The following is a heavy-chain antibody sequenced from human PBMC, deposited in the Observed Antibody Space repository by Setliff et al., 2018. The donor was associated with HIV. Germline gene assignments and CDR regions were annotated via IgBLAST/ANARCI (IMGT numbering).Heavy chain of an antibody. V-gene: IGHV1-18*01. CDR3: ARVPYRSAWFSGGHDAFDV. CDR2: ISGYNGNT. CDR1: GYTFTSYG. Sequence: ASVKVSCKASGYTFTSYGISWVRQAPGQGLEWMGWISGYNGNTKYVQKYQGRVAMTTDTSTSKVYMELRTLRSDDTAVYYCARVPYRSAWFSGGHDAFDVWGQGTMVTVSS. D-gene: IGHD6-19*01. J-gene: IGHJ3*01.